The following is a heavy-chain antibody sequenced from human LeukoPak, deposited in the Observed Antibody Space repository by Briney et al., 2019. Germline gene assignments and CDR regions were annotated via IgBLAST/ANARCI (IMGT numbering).Heavy chain of an antibody. CDR2: ISGDGGST. J-gene: IGHJ4*02. V-gene: IGHV3-43*02. CDR1: GFSFDDYA. CDR3: AKDKGDGEYVDY. Sequence: GALRFSCAASGFSFDDYAMLWVRQGPGKGLEWVSLISGDGGSTYYGDSVKGRFTISRDNSKNSLYLEMNSLRIEDTGLYYCAKDKGDGEYVDYWGQGTLVTVSS. D-gene: IGHD5-24*01.